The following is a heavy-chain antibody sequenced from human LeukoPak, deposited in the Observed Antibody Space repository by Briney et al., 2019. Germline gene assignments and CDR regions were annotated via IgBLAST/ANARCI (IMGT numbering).Heavy chain of an antibody. V-gene: IGHV3-7*02. CDR1: GFTFSTSW. CDR2: IKQDGSAK. J-gene: IGHJ3*02. D-gene: IGHD1-26*01. Sequence: PGGSLRLSCAASGFTFSTSWMSWVRQAPGIGLEWVANIKQDGSAKYYVDSVKGRFTISRDNAKNSLSLQMNSLRAEDTAVYYCARAWERTFDIWGQGTMVTVFS. CDR3: ARAWERTFDI.